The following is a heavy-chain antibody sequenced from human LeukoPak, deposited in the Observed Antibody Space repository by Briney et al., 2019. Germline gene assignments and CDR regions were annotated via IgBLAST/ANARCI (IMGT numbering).Heavy chain of an antibody. J-gene: IGHJ6*03. CDR2: IYHSGST. V-gene: IGHV4-38-2*02. D-gene: IGHD3-22*01. CDR1: GYSISSGYY. Sequence: SETLSLTCTVSGYSISSGYYWGWIRQPPGKGLEWIGSIYHSGSTYYNPSLKSRVTISVDTSKNQFSLKLSSVTAADTAVYYCARGVQEYYYDSSGSIYYYYYMDVWGKGTTVTISS. CDR3: ARGVQEYYYDSSGSIYYYYYMDV.